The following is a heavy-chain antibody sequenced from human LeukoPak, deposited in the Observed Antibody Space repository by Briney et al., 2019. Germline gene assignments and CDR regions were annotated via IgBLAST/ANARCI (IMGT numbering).Heavy chain of an antibody. V-gene: IGHV1-69*04. D-gene: IGHD3-10*01. J-gene: IGHJ3*01. CDR1: GGTFSSYA. CDR2: IIPILGIA. Sequence: ASVKVSCKASGGTFSSYAISWVRQAPGQGLEWMGRIIPILGIANYAQKFQGRVTITADKSTSTAYMELSSLRSEDTAVYYCASARMVLWFGDLWGQGTMVTVSS. CDR3: ASARMVLWFGDL.